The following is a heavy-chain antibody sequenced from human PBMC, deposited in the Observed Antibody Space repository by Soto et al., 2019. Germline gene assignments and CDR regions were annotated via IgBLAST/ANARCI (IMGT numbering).Heavy chain of an antibody. CDR3: ARISGYFSSWMFQSRVNWFDR. Sequence: QVQLVQSGAEVKKPGASVKVSCKASGYTFTSYDINWVRQATGQGLEWMGWMNPNSGNTGYAQKFQGRVTMTRNTSISTAYMELSSLRSEDTAVYYSARISGYFSSWMFQSRVNWFDRWGQGTLVTVSS. CDR1: GYTFTSYD. D-gene: IGHD6-13*01. J-gene: IGHJ5*02. CDR2: MNPNSGNT. V-gene: IGHV1-8*01.